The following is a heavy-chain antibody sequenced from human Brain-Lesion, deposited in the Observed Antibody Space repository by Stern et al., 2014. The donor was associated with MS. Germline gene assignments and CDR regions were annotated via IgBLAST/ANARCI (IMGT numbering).Heavy chain of an antibody. CDR1: GYIFTGYY. D-gene: IGHD3-3*01. CDR2: INPKHGGT. Sequence: VQLVESGAEVKKPGASVKVSCKTSGYIFTGYYIHWVRQAPGQGLEWMAWINPKHGGTKDAQKFQGRGTMSRDTSISTAYVELSSLTSDDTAVYYCARDQRGITIFGVVTDYYYLGMDVWGQGTTVTVSS. J-gene: IGHJ6*02. CDR3: ARDQRGITIFGVVTDYYYLGMDV. V-gene: IGHV1-2*02.